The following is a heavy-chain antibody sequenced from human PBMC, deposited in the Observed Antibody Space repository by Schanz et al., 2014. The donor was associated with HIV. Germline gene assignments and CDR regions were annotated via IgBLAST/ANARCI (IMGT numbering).Heavy chain of an antibody. CDR1: GFTFRSYG. J-gene: IGHJ4*02. CDR2: ISSGGGRT. D-gene: IGHD5-18*01. CDR3: ARETIQLCPDY. Sequence: QVQLVESGGGVVQPGRSLRLSCAASGFTFRSYGMHWIRQAPGRGLEWVSIISSGGGRTYYADSVKGRFTISRDNAKNSLYLQINSLRAEDTAVYYCARETIQLCPDYWGQGTLVTVSS. V-gene: IGHV3-NL1*01.